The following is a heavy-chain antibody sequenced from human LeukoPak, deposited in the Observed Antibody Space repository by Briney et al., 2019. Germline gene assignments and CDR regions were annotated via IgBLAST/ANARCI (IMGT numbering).Heavy chain of an antibody. J-gene: IGHJ6*02. V-gene: IGHV4-34*01. CDR3: ASRALMLPYYYYGMDV. Sequence: PSETLSLTCAVYGGSFSGYYWSWIRQPPGEGLEWIGEINHSGSTNYNPSLKSRVTISVDTSKNQFSLKLSSVTAADTAVYYCASRALMLPYYYYGMDVWGQGTTVTVSS. D-gene: IGHD2-15*01. CDR2: INHSGST. CDR1: GGSFSGYY.